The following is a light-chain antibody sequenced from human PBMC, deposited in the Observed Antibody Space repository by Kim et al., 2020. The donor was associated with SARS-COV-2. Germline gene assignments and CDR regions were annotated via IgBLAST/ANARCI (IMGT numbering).Light chain of an antibody. CDR1: SSDVGGDNY. V-gene: IGLV2-14*03. Sequence: GRSITISCTGTSSDVGGDNYVSWYQHRPGKAPKVMIYDVSRRPSGVSARFSGSKSGNTASLTISGLQTEDEADYYCSSYTSSNTFVFGTGTKVTVL. CDR3: SSYTSSNTFV. CDR2: DVS. J-gene: IGLJ1*01.